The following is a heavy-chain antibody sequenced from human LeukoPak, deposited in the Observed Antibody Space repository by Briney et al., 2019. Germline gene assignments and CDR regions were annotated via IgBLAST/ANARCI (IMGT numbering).Heavy chain of an antibody. V-gene: IGHV3-33*01. J-gene: IGHJ4*02. D-gene: IGHD4-17*01. Sequence: GGSLRLSCAASGFTFSSYGMHWVRQAPGKGLEWVAVIWYDGGNKYYADSVKGRFTISRDNSKNTLYLQMNSLRAEDTAVYYCARDSDGDYGWVDYWGQGTLVTVSS. CDR2: IWYDGGNK. CDR1: GFTFSSYG. CDR3: ARDSDGDYGWVDY.